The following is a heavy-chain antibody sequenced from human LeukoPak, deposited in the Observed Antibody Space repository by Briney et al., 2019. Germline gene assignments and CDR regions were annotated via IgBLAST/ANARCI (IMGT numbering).Heavy chain of an antibody. J-gene: IGHJ6*02. CDR2: IKSKGGGGTT. V-gene: IGHV3-15*01. CDR1: GFTFSNAW. D-gene: IGHD4-17*01. CDR3: STEGQAAAVTMFRGPPWYYGMDV. Sequence: GGSLRLSCAASGFTFSNAWLSWVRQAPGKGLEWVGRIKSKGGGGTTDYAAPVKGRFTISRDDSKNTLYVQMNSLKTEDTAVYYCSTEGQAAAVTMFRGPPWYYGMDVWGQGTTVTVS.